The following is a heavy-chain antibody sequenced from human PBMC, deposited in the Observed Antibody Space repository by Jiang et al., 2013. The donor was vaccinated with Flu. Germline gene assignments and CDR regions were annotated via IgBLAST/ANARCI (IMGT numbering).Heavy chain of an antibody. CDR3: ARSVCSGGSCYKFDY. CDR1: GGSISSDGYY. Sequence: GPGLVKASQTLSLTCTISGGSISSDGYYWSWIRQHPGKGLEWIGSISKSGSTDYNPSLKSRGSISEDTSKSHFTLTLRSVTGADTAVYYCARSVCSGGSCYKFDYWGQGILVTVSS. J-gene: IGHJ4*02. V-gene: IGHV4-31*03. CDR2: ISKSGST. D-gene: IGHD2-15*01.